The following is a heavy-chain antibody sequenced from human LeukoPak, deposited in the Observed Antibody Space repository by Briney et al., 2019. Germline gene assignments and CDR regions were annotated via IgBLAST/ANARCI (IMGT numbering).Heavy chain of an antibody. Sequence: GRSLRLFCGVSGLTFSSCWMDWVRQARGKGREWVASVNPDGNKKYSADSVKGRFTISRDNSKNTLALQMNNLRVDETAVYYCAKAYVGSSKYGLDVWGQGPTVPVSS. CDR1: GLTFSSCW. V-gene: IGHV3-7*03. D-gene: IGHD6-19*01. CDR2: VNPDGNKK. CDR3: AKAYVGSSKYGLDV. J-gene: IGHJ6*02.